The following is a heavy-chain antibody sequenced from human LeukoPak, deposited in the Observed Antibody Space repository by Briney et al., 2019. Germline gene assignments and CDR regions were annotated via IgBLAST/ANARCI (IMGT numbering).Heavy chain of an antibody. D-gene: IGHD3-22*01. CDR1: GGSMSTYY. J-gene: IGHJ3*02. V-gene: IGHV4-59*01. CDR2: ISYSGST. CDR3: ARIPSSGFYYGAFDI. Sequence: PSETLSLTCTVSGGSMSTYYWSWIRQPPGKGLECIGYISYSGSTNYNPSLKSRVTISVDTSKSQFSLRLSSVTTADTAVYYCARIPSSGFYYGAFDIWGRGTMVTVSS.